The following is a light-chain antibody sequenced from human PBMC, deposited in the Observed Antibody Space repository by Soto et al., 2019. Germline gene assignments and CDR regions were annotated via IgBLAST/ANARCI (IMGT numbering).Light chain of an antibody. CDR2: DDS. V-gene: IGLV3-21*02. CDR1: NIRSKS. J-gene: IGLJ2*01. Sequence: SYELTQPPSVSVAPGQTAGVTGEGTNIRSKSVHWYQQKPGQAPVLVVYDDSDRPAGIPERFSGSNSGDTATLAINRVEAGDEADYYCQVWDRNNDHVIFGGGTKLTVL. CDR3: QVWDRNNDHVI.